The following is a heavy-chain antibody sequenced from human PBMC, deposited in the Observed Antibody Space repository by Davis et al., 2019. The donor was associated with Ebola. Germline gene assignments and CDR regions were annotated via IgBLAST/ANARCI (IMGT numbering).Heavy chain of an antibody. Sequence: ASVKVSCKASGYTFRNSAISWVRQAPGQGLEWMGMINPNDGRTIYAQKFQGRITVTTDTSTSTAYMELRSLRSDDTAVYYCARDIGYSFGSGSYSKYDYWGQGTLVTVSS. J-gene: IGHJ4*02. CDR2: INPNDGRT. CDR1: GYTFRNSA. V-gene: IGHV1-18*01. D-gene: IGHD3-10*01. CDR3: ARDIGYSFGSGSYSKYDY.